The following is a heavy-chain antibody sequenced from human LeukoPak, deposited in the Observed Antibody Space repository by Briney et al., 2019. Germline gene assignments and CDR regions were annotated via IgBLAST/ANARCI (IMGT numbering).Heavy chain of an antibody. V-gene: IGHV3-33*06. D-gene: IGHD3-22*01. J-gene: IGHJ4*02. CDR1: GFTFSSYG. CDR2: IWYDGSNK. Sequence: GRSLRLSCAASGFTFSSYGMHWVRQAPGKGLEWVAVIWYDGSNKYSADSVKGRFTISRDNSKTTLYLQMNSLRAEDTALYYGAKNRGGDCSGYGYWGQGTLVTGSS. CDR3: AKNRGGDCSGYGY.